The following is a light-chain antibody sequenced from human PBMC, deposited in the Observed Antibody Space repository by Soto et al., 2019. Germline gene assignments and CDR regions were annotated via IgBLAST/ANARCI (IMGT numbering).Light chain of an antibody. CDR1: QGISSS. Sequence: AIRMTQSPSSLSASTGDRVTITFLASQGISSSLAWYQQKPGKAPKLLISAASTLQSGVPSRFSGSGSGTDFTLPISCLQSEDFATYYCQQSYSTPLTFGPGTKVDIK. CDR2: AAS. V-gene: IGKV1-8*01. CDR3: QQSYSTPLT. J-gene: IGKJ3*01.